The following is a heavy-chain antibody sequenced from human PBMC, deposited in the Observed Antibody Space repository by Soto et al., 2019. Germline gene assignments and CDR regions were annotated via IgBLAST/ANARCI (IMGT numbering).Heavy chain of an antibody. D-gene: IGHD2-15*01. CDR3: ARSRPRWNFNY. V-gene: IGHV3-13*01. J-gene: IGHJ4*02. CDR2: IGTAGDT. Sequence: QPGGSLRLSCAASGFTFSSYDMHWVRQATGKGLEWVSAIGTAGDTYYPGSVKGRFTISRENAKNSLYLQMNSLRAGDTAVYYCARSRPRWNFNYWGQGTLVTVSS. CDR1: GFTFSSYD.